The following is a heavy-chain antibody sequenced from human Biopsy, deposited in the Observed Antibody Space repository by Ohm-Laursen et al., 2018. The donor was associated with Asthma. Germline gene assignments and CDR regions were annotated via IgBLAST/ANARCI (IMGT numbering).Heavy chain of an antibody. D-gene: IGHD6-13*01. J-gene: IGHJ5*02. CDR2: INPNSGGT. Sequence: ASVKISCNASGYTFIGCHIHWMRQAPGQGLEWMGRINPNSGGTNYAQKFQGRVTMTRDTSISTAYMEVSRLRSDDTAVYYCARGQKSAGDRWFDPWGQGTLVTVSS. CDR3: ARGQKSAGDRWFDP. V-gene: IGHV1-2*06. CDR1: GYTFIGCH.